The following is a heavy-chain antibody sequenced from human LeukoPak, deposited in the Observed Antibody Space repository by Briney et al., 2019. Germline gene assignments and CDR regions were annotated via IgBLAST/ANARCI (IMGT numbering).Heavy chain of an antibody. D-gene: IGHD1-20*01. V-gene: IGHV4-59*01. CDR2: IYSSGST. Sequence: PSETLSLTCTVSGASMTTYYWSWIRQPPGKGLEWVAYIYSSGSTNYNPSLKSRLTISIDTSKKQFSLKMSSVTAADTALYYCARLPAARLISGAFDIWGQGAMVTVSS. CDR1: GASMTTYY. J-gene: IGHJ3*02. CDR3: ARLPAARLISGAFDI.